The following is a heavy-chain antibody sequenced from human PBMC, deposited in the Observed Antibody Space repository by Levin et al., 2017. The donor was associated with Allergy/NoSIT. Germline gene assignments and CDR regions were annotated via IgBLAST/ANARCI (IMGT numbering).Heavy chain of an antibody. D-gene: IGHD3-10*01. V-gene: IGHV3-23*01. J-gene: IGHJ4*02. Sequence: GWSLRLSCAASGFTFSSYAMTWVRQAPGKGLEWVSGISGSGGSTYYADSVKGRFTISRDISKNTLYLQMNRLRADDTAVYYCAKSFGSGSSYDYWGQGTLVTVSS. CDR2: ISGSGGST. CDR1: GFTFSSYA. CDR3: AKSFGSGSSYDY.